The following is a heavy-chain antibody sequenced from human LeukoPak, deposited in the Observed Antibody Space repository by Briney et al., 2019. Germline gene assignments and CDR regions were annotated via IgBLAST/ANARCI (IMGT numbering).Heavy chain of an antibody. J-gene: IGHJ4*02. CDR2: MSNDGEDK. Sequence: GGSLRPSCTISGFTLSSYAMHWVRQAPGKGLEWVALMSNDGEDKYYADSVKGRFTISRDNSKNTLYFQMNSLRAEDTAVYYCARNVTIWGQGTLVTVSS. D-gene: IGHD3-10*01. V-gene: IGHV3-30*14. CDR3: ARNVTI. CDR1: GFTLSSYA.